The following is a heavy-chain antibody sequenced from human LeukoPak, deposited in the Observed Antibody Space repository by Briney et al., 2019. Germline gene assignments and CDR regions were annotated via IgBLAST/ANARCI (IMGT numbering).Heavy chain of an antibody. CDR3: ARGGYYYGSGSYYRFDY. J-gene: IGHJ4*02. CDR2: IRYDGSNK. Sequence: GGSLRLSCAASGFTFRSYGMHWVRQAPGKGLEWVAFIRYDGSNKYYADSVKGRFTISRDNSKNTLYLQMNSLRAEDTAVYYCARGGYYYGSGSYYRFDYWGQGTLVTVSS. V-gene: IGHV3-30*02. CDR1: GFTFRSYG. D-gene: IGHD3-10*01.